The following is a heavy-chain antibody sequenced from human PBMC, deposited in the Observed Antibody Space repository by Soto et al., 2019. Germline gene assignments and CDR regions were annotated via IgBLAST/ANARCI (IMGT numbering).Heavy chain of an antibody. CDR3: ARHVGYYSQGEWFDP. D-gene: IGHD2-15*01. V-gene: IGHV4-59*08. CDR1: GGSISSYY. CDR2: IYYSGST. J-gene: IGHJ5*02. Sequence: SETLSLTCTVSGGSISSYYWSWIRQPPGKGLEWIGDIYYSGSTKYNPSLKSRVTISVDTSKNQFSLKLSSVTAADTAVYYCARHVGYYSQGEWFDPWGQGTLVTVSS.